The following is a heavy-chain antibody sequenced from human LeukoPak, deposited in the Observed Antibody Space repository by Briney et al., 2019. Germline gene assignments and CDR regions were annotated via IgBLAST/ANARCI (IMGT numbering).Heavy chain of an antibody. Sequence: GGSLRLSCAASGFTFSSYWMHWVRQAPGKGLVGVSRINNDGSSTSYADSVKGRFTISRDNAKNTLYLQMNSLRAEDTAVYYCAIPTKEGSSWYWCFDLWGQGTLVTVSS. J-gene: IGHJ5*02. V-gene: IGHV3-74*01. CDR2: INNDGSST. D-gene: IGHD6-13*01. CDR3: AIPTKEGSSWYWCFDL. CDR1: GFTFSSYW.